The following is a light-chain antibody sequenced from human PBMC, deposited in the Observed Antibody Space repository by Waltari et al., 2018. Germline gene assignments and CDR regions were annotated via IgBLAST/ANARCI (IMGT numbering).Light chain of an antibody. J-gene: IGLJ2*01. Sequence: SYVLPQPPSLSVAPGRTATISCVGNDIGSKSVHWYQQKPGQAPVLVIYYNSDWPSGIPDRFSGSNSGNTATLTIIRVEAGDEADYFCQVWDSYSDHMVFGGGTQLTVL. CDR2: YNS. V-gene: IGLV3-21*04. CDR1: DIGSKS. CDR3: QVWDSYSDHMV.